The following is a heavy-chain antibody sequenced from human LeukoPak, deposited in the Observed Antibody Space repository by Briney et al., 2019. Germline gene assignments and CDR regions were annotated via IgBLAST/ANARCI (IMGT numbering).Heavy chain of an antibody. CDR1: GGTFSSYT. Sequence: SVKVSCKASGGTFSSYTISWVRQAPGQGLEWMGRIIPILGIANYAQKFQGRVTITADKSTSTAYMELSSLRSEDTAVYYCARDPLRNAILRLGELSLRYFDYWGQGTLVTVSS. CDR2: IIPILGIA. J-gene: IGHJ4*02. CDR3: ARDPLRNAILRLGELSLRYFDY. V-gene: IGHV1-69*04. D-gene: IGHD3-16*02.